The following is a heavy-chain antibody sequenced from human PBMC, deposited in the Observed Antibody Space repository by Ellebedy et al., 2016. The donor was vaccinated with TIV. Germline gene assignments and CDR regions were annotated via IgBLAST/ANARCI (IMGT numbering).Heavy chain of an antibody. CDR3: ARGTTMVRGAVY. V-gene: IGHV3-21*01. CDR1: GFTVSSHY. J-gene: IGHJ4*02. D-gene: IGHD3-10*01. Sequence: GGSLRLSCAASGFTVSSHYMSWVRQAPGKGLEWVSSISSSSSYIYYADSVKGRFTISRDNAKNSLYLQMNSLRAEDTAVYYCARGTTMVRGAVYWGQGTLVTVSS. CDR2: ISSSSSYI.